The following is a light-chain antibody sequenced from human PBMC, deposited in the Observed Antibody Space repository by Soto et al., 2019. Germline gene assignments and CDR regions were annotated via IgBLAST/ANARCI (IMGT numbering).Light chain of an antibody. CDR1: QSVSSN. V-gene: IGKV3-15*01. Sequence: EIGMNQSPATLSVSKGERATLSCRASQSVSSNLAWYQQKPGQAPRLLIYGASTRATGIPARFSGSGSGTEFTLTISSLQSEDFAIYYCQPDNTLPPIPSAQGTRPEIK. CDR2: GAS. CDR3: QPDNTLPPIP. J-gene: IGKJ5*01.